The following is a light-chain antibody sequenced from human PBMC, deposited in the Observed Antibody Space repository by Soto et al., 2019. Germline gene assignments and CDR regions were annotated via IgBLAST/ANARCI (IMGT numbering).Light chain of an antibody. J-gene: IGLJ1*01. CDR1: SSDVGGYND. CDR3: SSYTSSSTYV. Sequence: QSALTQPASASGSPGQSITISCTGTSSDVGGYNDVSWYQQHPGKVPKLMIYEVSNRPSGVSNRFSGSKSGNTASLTISGLQAEDEADYYCSSYTSSSTYVFGTGTKLTVL. V-gene: IGLV2-14*01. CDR2: EVS.